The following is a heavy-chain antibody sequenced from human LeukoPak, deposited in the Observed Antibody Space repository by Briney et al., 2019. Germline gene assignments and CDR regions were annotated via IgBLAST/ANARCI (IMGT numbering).Heavy chain of an antibody. D-gene: IGHD6-6*01. V-gene: IGHV3-48*03. CDR2: IRTSGSTK. J-gene: IGHJ4*02. Sequence: GGSLRLSCAASGFTFSSYEMNWVRQAPGKGLEWVSYIRTSGSTKYYTNSVKGRFTISRDNAKNSLYLQMNSLRAEDTAVYYCAREYSGSSGNVFDYWGREPWSPSPQ. CDR1: GFTFSSYE. CDR3: AREYSGSSGNVFDY.